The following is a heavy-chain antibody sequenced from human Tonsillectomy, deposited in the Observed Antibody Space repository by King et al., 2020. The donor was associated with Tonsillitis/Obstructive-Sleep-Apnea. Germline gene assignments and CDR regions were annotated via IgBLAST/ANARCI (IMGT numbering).Heavy chain of an antibody. D-gene: IGHD1-1*01. CDR2: IKEDGSEE. Sequence: VQLVESGGGLVQPGGSLRLSCAASGFTFSTYWMSWVRQAPGKGLEWVTNIKEDGSEEYYVDSVKGRFTISRDKAKNSLYLQMNSLTADDTAVYYCAIAESGFGSWGLGTLVIVSS. CDR1: GFTFSTYW. V-gene: IGHV3-7*01. J-gene: IGHJ4*02. CDR3: AIAESGFGS.